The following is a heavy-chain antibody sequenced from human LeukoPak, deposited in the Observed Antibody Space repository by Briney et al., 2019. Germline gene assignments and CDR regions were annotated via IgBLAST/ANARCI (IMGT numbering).Heavy chain of an antibody. V-gene: IGHV3-48*03. CDR1: GFTFSSDE. J-gene: IGHJ6*04. CDR2: ISSSGRTI. CDR3: AELGITMIGGV. Sequence: GGSLRLSCAASGFTFSSDEMNWVRQAPGKGREWGSYISSSGRTIYYADSVKGRFTISRDNAKNSLYLQMNSLRAEDTAVYYCAELGITMIGGVWGKGTTVTISS. D-gene: IGHD3-10*02.